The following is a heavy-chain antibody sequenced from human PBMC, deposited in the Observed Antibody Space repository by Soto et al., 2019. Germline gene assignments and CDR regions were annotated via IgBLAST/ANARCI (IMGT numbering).Heavy chain of an antibody. J-gene: IGHJ5*02. CDR1: GYTFTGYY. CDR2: INPNSGGT. V-gene: IGHV1-2*02. D-gene: IGHD3-9*01. Sequence: ASVKVSCKASGYTFTGYYMHWVRQAPGQGLEWMGWINPNSGGTNYAQKFQGRVTMTRDTSISTAYMELSRLRSDDTAVYYCAPWLLDWNWFDPWGQGTLVTVSS. CDR3: APWLLDWNWFDP.